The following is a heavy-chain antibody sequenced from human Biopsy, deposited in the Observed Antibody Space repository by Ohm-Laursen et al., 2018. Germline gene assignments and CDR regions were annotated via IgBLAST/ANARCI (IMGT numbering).Heavy chain of an antibody. D-gene: IGHD3-3*01. V-gene: IGHV4-59*01. CDR3: ARLSRLDDYWNDDPPDAFDV. CDR1: GGSISSYQ. CDR2: LYNTGGT. Sequence: TLSLTCAVSGGSISSYQWTWIRQPPGKGLEWIGYLYNTGGTNYNPSLKSRVTISVDTSKNQFSLKLSSVTAADTAVFFCARLSRLDDYWNDDPPDAFDVWGQGKMVTVSS. J-gene: IGHJ3*01.